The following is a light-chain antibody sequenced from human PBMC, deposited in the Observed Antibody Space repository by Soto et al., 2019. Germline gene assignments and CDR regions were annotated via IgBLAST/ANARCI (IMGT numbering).Light chain of an antibody. J-gene: IGKJ1*01. CDR3: LQDSSYPRT. V-gene: IGKV1-6*01. CDR2: GAS. CDR1: QGIRNE. Sequence: AIQMTQSPSSLSASVGDRVTITCRASQGIRNELGWYQQRPGRAPKLLIYGASTLQSGVPSRFSGSGSGTDFTLTISDLQPEDFATYYCLQDSSYPRTFGQGTKIDIK.